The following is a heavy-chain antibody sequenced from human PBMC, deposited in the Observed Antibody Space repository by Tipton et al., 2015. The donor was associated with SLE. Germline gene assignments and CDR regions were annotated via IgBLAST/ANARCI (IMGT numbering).Heavy chain of an antibody. CDR3: AISPSWYYGMDV. Sequence: SLRLSCAASGFTFSSYGMHWVRQAPGKGLEWVAVIWYDGSNNYYADSVKGRFTIPRDNSKNTLYLQMNSLRAEDTAVYYCAISPSWYYGMDVWGQGTTVTVSS. CDR1: GFTFSSYG. J-gene: IGHJ6*02. CDR2: IWYDGSNN. V-gene: IGHV3-33*01. D-gene: IGHD2-21*01.